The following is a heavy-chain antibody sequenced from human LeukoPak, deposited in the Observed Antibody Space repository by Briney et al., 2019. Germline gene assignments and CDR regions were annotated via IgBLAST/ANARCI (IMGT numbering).Heavy chain of an antibody. D-gene: IGHD2-2*01. CDR1: GFTFSSYS. J-gene: IGHJ4*02. Sequence: GGSLRLSCATSGFTFSSYSMNWVREAPGKGLEWVSAIYTNDRTYSADSVKGRFTISRDNSKNTLNLQMNSLKAEDTAVYYCARSLVAAARFDYWGQGTLVNVSS. V-gene: IGHV3-53*01. CDR2: IYTNDRT. CDR3: ARSLVAAARFDY.